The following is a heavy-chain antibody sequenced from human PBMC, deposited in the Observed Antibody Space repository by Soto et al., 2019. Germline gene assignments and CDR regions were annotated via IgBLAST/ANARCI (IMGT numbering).Heavy chain of an antibody. CDR2: MNPNSGNT. CDR1: GYTFTSYD. J-gene: IGHJ6*03. V-gene: IGHV1-8*01. D-gene: IGHD3-3*01. Sequence: QVPLVQSGAEVKKPGASVKVSCKASGYTFTSYDINWVRQATGQGLEWMGWMNPNSGNTGYAQKFQGRVTMTRNTSIRTAYMELSSLRSEDTAVYYYARARVPSYDFWSANYYYYYMDGWGKGTTVTVYS. CDR3: ARARVPSYDFWSANYYYYYMDG.